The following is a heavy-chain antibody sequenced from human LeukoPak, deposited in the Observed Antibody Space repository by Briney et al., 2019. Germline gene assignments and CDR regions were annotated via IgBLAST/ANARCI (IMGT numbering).Heavy chain of an antibody. D-gene: IGHD3-16*01. Sequence: SETLSLTCTVSGGSISSSSYYWGWIRQPPGKGLEWIGYIYYSGSTNYNPSLKSRVTISVDTSKNQFSLKLSSVTAADTAVYYCARAHMITSYYYYYMDVWGKGTTVTVSS. CDR3: ARAHMITSYYYYYMDV. V-gene: IGHV4-61*05. CDR2: IYYSGST. J-gene: IGHJ6*03. CDR1: GGSISSSSYY.